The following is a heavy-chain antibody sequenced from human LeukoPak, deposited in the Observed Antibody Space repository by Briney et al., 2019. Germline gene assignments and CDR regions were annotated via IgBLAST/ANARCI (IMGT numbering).Heavy chain of an antibody. J-gene: IGHJ4*02. V-gene: IGHV3-21*01. CDR2: ITSSVSYI. D-gene: IGHD6-13*01. CDR3: ARDRGSSFMD. CDR1: GFTFNTYA. Sequence: PGGSLRLSCAASGFTFNTYAMNWVRQAPGKGLEWVSCITSSVSYIYYADPVKGRFTISRDDAKNSLFLQMNSLRAEDTAVYYCARDRGSSFMDWGQGILVTVSS.